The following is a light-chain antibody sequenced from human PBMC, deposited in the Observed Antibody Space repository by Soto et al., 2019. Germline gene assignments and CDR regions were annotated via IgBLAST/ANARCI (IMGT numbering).Light chain of an antibody. J-gene: IGKJ4*01. CDR3: QPYNNWPLT. CDR2: GAS. CDR1: QSVRSSY. Sequence: EIVLTQSPGTLSLSPGERATLSCRASQSVRSSYLAWYQQKPGQAPRLLIYGASSRATGIPTRFRGSRSGAEFTLTINSLQSEDFAVYYCQPYNNWPLTFGGGTKVDIK. V-gene: IGKV3D-15*01.